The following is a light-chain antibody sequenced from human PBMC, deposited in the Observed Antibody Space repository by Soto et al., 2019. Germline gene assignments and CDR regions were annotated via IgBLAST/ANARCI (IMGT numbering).Light chain of an antibody. Sequence: IVMTQSPATLSLSPGERATLSCRASQSVSSYLAWYQHKPGQAPRLLIYGASTRATGVPVRFSGSGSGTDLTLTISRLQPEDFAVYYCQQFGSSVTFGQGTRL. V-gene: IGKV3-20*01. CDR3: QQFGSSVT. CDR2: GAS. CDR1: QSVSSY. J-gene: IGKJ5*01.